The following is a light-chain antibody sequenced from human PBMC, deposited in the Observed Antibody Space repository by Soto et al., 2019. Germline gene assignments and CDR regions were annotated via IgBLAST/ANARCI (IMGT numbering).Light chain of an antibody. CDR2: EAS. CDR3: QQYHIYSGT. Sequence: QVSQSXSTLSANKRDXXXXXSXASQNIDSWLAWYQQIXGKTPNLLIYEASXLASGVPARFRGSGSGTEFTLTINSLQPDDFATYYCQQYHIYSGTFGQGTKVDIK. CDR1: QNIDSW. J-gene: IGKJ1*01. V-gene: IGKV1-5*03.